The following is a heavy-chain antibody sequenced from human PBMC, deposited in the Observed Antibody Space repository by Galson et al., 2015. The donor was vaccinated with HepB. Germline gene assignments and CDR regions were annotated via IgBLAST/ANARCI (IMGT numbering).Heavy chain of an antibody. V-gene: IGHV3-23*01. D-gene: IGHD2-2*02. CDR1: EFTVSNNY. CDR2: ITGSGDTT. J-gene: IGHJ5*01. Sequence: SLRLSCAASEFTVSNNYMSWVRQAPGKGLEWVSAITGSGDTTYYTDSVKGRFTISRDNSKNTLSLQMNSLSAADTALYYCAMARSGYCSGANCYRGWFDSWGQGTLITVSS. CDR3: AMARSGYCSGANCYRGWFDS.